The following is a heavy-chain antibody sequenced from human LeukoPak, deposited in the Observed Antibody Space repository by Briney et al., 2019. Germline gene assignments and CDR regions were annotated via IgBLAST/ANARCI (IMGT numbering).Heavy chain of an antibody. J-gene: IGHJ4*02. CDR3: ARSTFVYAFGY. V-gene: IGHV3-74*01. Sequence: GGSLRLSCAASGFTFSDYWMHWVRQAPGKGLVWVSRINSDGSSTNYADSVKGRFTISRDNAKNTLYLQMNNLRAEDTAVYYCARSTFVYAFGYWGQGTLVTVSS. CDR1: GFTFSDYW. D-gene: IGHD3-16*01. CDR2: INSDGSST.